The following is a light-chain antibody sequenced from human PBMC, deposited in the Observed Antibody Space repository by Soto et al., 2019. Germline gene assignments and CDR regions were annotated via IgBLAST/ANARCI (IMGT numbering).Light chain of an antibody. V-gene: IGKV3-15*01. J-gene: IGKJ1*01. Sequence: EIVMTQSPATLSVSPGERATLSCRASQSVDTNLAWYQQKPGQAPRVLIYGASTWAAGIPARFSGSGSGTEFTLTISSLQSEDFAVYYCQQYDDWPPWTFGQGTKVEIK. CDR2: GAS. CDR3: QQYDDWPPWT. CDR1: QSVDTN.